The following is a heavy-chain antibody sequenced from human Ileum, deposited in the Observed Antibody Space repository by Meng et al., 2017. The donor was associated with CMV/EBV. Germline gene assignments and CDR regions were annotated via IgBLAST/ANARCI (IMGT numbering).Heavy chain of an antibody. Sequence: EVQLSESGGGLVQPGGSLRLSCAASGISFDNYAMSWVRQAPGKGLEWFSSISGSGITTYYADSVRGRFTISRDNSKNTLFLQMNSLRVDDTAIYYCAKDMTFDPWGQGTLVTVSS. V-gene: IGHV3-23*01. CDR1: GISFDNYA. CDR2: ISGSGITT. J-gene: IGHJ5*02. D-gene: IGHD3-16*01. CDR3: AKDMTFDP.